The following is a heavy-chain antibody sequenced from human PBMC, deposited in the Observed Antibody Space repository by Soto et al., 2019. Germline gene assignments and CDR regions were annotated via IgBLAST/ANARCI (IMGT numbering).Heavy chain of an antibody. CDR3: ARWRQRKGYFDL. Sequence: QVQLVQSGAEVKRPGASVKVSCKASGYTFTNYGISWVRQAPGQGLEWMGWISADNVNTNYAQKLQGRVTMTTETSTSTAYMEQRSLRCDDTAVYYCARWRQRKGYFDLWGRGTLVTVSS. CDR2: ISADNVNT. V-gene: IGHV1-18*01. J-gene: IGHJ2*01. CDR1: GYTFTNYG. D-gene: IGHD6-25*01.